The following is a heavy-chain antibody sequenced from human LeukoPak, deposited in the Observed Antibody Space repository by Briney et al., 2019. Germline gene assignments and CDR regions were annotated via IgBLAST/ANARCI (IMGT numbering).Heavy chain of an antibody. J-gene: IGHJ5*02. V-gene: IGHV4-61*01. CDR2: IYYSGST. CDR3: ARGPGFDP. Sequence: KPSETLSLTCTVSGGSVSSGSYYWSWIRQPPGKGLEWIGYIYYSGSTNYNPSLKSRVTISVDTSKNQFSLKLSSVTAAGTAVYYCARGPGFDPWGQGTLVTVSS. CDR1: GGSVSSGSYY.